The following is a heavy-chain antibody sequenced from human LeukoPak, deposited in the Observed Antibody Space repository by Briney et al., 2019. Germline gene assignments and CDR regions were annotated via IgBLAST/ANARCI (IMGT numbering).Heavy chain of an antibody. D-gene: IGHD3-22*01. J-gene: IGHJ6*03. V-gene: IGHV4-38-2*02. CDR3: AKDGGNYYDTGGNYLMRSYMDV. CDR2: IYHSGST. CDR1: GYSISSGYY. Sequence: SETLSLTCTVSGYSISSGYYWGWIRQPPGKGLEWIGSIYHSGSTSYNPSLKIRVTISVDTSKNQFSLKLSSVTAADTAVYYCAKDGGNYYDTGGNYLMRSYMDVWGKGTTVTVSS.